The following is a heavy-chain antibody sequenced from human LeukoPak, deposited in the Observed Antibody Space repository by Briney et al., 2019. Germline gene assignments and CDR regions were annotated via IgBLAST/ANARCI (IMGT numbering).Heavy chain of an antibody. CDR2: IIPLLGAP. J-gene: IGHJ5*02. CDR3: ARHDSYSSSFPYNWFDP. Sequence: SVKVSCKASGGSFSSYAISWVRQAPGQGLEWMGGIIPLLGAPNYAQKFQGRVTITADKSTTTAYMELSSLRSEDTAVYFCARHDSYSSSFPYNWFDPWGQGTLVTVSS. V-gene: IGHV1-69*10. D-gene: IGHD6-13*01. CDR1: GGSFSSYA.